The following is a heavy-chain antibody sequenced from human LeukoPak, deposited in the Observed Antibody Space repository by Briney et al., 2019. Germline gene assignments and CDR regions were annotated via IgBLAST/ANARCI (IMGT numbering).Heavy chain of an antibody. D-gene: IGHD5-18*01. CDR2: ISGSGGST. CDR3: ARGPGGYSYGLYYFDY. Sequence: PGGSLRLSCAASGFTFSSYAMSWVRQAPGKGLEWVSAISGSGGSTYYADSVKGRFTISRDNAKNSLYLQMNSLRAEDTAVYYCARGPGGYSYGLYYFDYWGQGTLVTVSS. CDR1: GFTFSSYA. V-gene: IGHV3-23*01. J-gene: IGHJ4*02.